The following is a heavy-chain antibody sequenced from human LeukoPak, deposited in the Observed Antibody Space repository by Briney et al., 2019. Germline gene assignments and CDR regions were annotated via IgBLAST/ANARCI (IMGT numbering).Heavy chain of an antibody. CDR3: ASGRGYYEY. D-gene: IGHD2-15*01. V-gene: IGHV3-23*01. CDR2: ISGSGGSS. J-gene: IGHJ4*02. Sequence: GSLRLSCAATGLTFTTSAMTWVRQAPGKGLEWVSSISGSGGSSCHADSVKGRFTISRDNSKNTVYLHMNSLRADDTAIYYCASGRGYYEYWGQGTLVTVSS. CDR1: GLTFTTSA.